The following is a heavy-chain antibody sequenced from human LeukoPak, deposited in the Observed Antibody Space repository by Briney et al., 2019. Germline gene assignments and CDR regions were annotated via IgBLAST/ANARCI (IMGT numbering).Heavy chain of an antibody. D-gene: IGHD3-22*01. CDR2: IYHSGST. Sequence: SETLSLTCTVSGYPISSGYYWGWIRQPPGKGLEWIGEIYHSGSTNYNPSLKSRVTISVDKSKNQFSLKLSSVTAADTAVYYCARAWYYYDSSGYYDWGQGTLVTVSS. J-gene: IGHJ4*02. CDR1: GYPISSGYY. V-gene: IGHV4-38-2*02. CDR3: ARAWYYYDSSGYYD.